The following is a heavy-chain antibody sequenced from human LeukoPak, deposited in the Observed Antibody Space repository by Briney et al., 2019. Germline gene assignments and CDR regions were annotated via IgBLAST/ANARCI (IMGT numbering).Heavy chain of an antibody. V-gene: IGHV4-59*01. CDR1: GGSISSYY. CDR2: IYYSGST. CDR3: ARVLATRESGMDV. D-gene: IGHD1-26*01. Sequence: PSETLSLTCTVFGGSISSYYWSWIRQPPGKGLEWIGYIYYSGSTNYNPSLKSRVTISVDTSKNQFSLKLSSVTAADTAVYYCARVLATRESGMDVWGQGTTVTVSS. J-gene: IGHJ6*02.